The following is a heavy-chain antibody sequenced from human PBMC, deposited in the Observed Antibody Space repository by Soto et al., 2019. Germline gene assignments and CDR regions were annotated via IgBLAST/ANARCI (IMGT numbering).Heavy chain of an antibody. D-gene: IGHD3-10*01. J-gene: IGHJ6*02. V-gene: IGHV3-49*05. CDR3: TIDPVRYYGSGRARYYGMDV. CDR1: GFTFGDYA. Sequence: EVQLVESGGGLVKPGRSLRLSCTASGFTFGDYAMSWFRQAPGKGLEWVGFIRSKAYGGTTEYAASVKGRFTISRDDSKSIAYLQMNSLKTEDTAVYYCTIDPVRYYGSGRARYYGMDVWGQGTTVTVSS. CDR2: IRSKAYGGTT.